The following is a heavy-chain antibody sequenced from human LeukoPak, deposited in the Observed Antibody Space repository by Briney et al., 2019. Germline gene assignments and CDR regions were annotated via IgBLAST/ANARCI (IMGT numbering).Heavy chain of an antibody. Sequence: SETLSLTCTVSGGSISSYYWSWIRQPAGKGLEWIGRIYTSGSTNYNPSLKSRVTMSVDTSKNQFSLKLSSVTAADTAVYYCARVANSPYYYYMDVWGKGTTVTVSS. CDR2: IYTSGST. V-gene: IGHV4-4*07. CDR1: GGSISSYY. D-gene: IGHD4-23*01. J-gene: IGHJ6*03. CDR3: ARVANSPYYYYMDV.